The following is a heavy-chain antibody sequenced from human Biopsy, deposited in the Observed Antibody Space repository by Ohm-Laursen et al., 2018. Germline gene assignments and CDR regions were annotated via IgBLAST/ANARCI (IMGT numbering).Heavy chain of an antibody. CDR2: INQSGTT. D-gene: IGHD2-15*01. Sequence: SDTLSLTCAVFGKTFSDYQWSWIRQPPGKGLEWIGQINQSGTTNYNPSLKSRVSISAYASKYEFSLRLTSVTAADTAVYFCGNEVHGRDYWGLGAQVTVSS. CDR3: GNEVHGRDY. CDR1: GKTFSDYQ. J-gene: IGHJ4*02. V-gene: IGHV4-34*08.